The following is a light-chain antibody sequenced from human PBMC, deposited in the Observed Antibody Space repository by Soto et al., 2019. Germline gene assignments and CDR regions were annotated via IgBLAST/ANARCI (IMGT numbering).Light chain of an antibody. CDR2: DVD. CDR1: QSISSW. Sequence: DIQVTQSPSTLSASVGDRLTITCRASQSISSWLAWYQQKPGKAPKLLIYDVDELEPGVPSRFSGSGSGTQFTLTISSLQPDDFATYYCQQYSTYPYTFGQGTKLEI. J-gene: IGKJ2*01. V-gene: IGKV1-5*01. CDR3: QQYSTYPYT.